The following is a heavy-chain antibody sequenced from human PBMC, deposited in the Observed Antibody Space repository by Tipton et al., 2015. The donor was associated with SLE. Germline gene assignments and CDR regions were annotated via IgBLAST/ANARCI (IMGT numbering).Heavy chain of an antibody. CDR3: ARDSDDFWSGYSPFDY. CDR2: ISSSSSYI. J-gene: IGHJ4*02. D-gene: IGHD3-3*01. Sequence: GSLRLSCTASGFTFGDYAMSWFRQAPGKGLEWVSSISSSSSYIYYADSVKGRFTISRDNAKNSLYLQMNSLRAEDTAVYYCARDSDDFWSGYSPFDYWGQGTLVTVSS. V-gene: IGHV3-21*01. CDR1: GFTFGDYA.